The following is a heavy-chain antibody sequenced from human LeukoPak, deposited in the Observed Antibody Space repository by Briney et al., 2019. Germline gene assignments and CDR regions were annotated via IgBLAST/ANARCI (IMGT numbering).Heavy chain of an antibody. Sequence: PGGSLRLSCAASGFTFSSYSMNWVRQAPGKGLEWVSSISSSSSYIYYADSVKGRFTISRDNAKNSLYLQMSSLRAEDTAVYYCARFNDWLQLRGFDCWGQGTLVTVSS. CDR2: ISSSSSYI. J-gene: IGHJ4*02. D-gene: IGHD3-9*01. CDR1: GFTFSSYS. V-gene: IGHV3-21*01. CDR3: ARFNDWLQLRGFDC.